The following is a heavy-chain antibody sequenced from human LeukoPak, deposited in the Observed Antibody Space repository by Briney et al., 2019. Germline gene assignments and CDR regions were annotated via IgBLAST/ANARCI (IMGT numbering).Heavy chain of an antibody. CDR1: GFTFSSYW. D-gene: IGHD3-16*01. Sequence: GGSLRLSCAASGFTFSSYWMHWVRQAPGKGLMWVSRINSDGSTTSYADSVKGRFTISRDNAKNTLYLQMNSLRVEDTAVYYCTRINYCWGQGTLLTVSS. V-gene: IGHV3-74*01. CDR3: TRINYC. J-gene: IGHJ4*02. CDR2: INSDGSTT.